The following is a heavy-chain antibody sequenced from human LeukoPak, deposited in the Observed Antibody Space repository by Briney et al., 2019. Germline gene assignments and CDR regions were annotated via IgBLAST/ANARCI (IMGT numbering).Heavy chain of an antibody. Sequence: ASVKVSCKASGYGFTDYYMHWMRQAPGQGLEWMGWINPISGGTNYAEKFQGRVTTTRDTSINTAYMEVTRLTSDDTAVYYCAREDGSFDYWGQGTLVIVSS. CDR1: GYGFTDYY. V-gene: IGHV1-2*02. CDR3: AREDGSFDY. D-gene: IGHD5-24*01. J-gene: IGHJ4*02. CDR2: INPISGGT.